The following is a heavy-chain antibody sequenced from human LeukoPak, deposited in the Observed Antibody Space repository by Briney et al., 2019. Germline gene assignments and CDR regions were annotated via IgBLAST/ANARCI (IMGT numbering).Heavy chain of an antibody. CDR3: ARAYCSGDTCYSATD. Sequence: PGRSLRLSCAASGFTFSSYAMQWVRQAPGKGVDWVAVISYDGSNKYYADSVKGRFTISRDNSKNTLYLQMNSLRAEDTAVYYCARAYCSGDTCYSATDWGQGTLVTVSS. CDR1: GFTFSSYA. CDR2: ISYDGSNK. J-gene: IGHJ4*02. V-gene: IGHV3-30*04. D-gene: IGHD2-15*01.